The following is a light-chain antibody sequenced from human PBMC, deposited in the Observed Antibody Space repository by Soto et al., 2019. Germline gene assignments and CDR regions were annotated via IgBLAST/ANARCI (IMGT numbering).Light chain of an antibody. CDR3: QQYNNWPRT. J-gene: IGKJ5*01. CDR1: QSVSSSY. V-gene: IGKV3D-15*01. CDR2: GAS. Sequence: EIVMTQSPATLSVSPGERATLSCRASQSVSSSYLAWYQQKPGQPPRLLIYGASSRATGIPDRFSGSASGAEFTLTISSLQSEDFAVYYCQQYNNWPRTFGQGTRLEIK.